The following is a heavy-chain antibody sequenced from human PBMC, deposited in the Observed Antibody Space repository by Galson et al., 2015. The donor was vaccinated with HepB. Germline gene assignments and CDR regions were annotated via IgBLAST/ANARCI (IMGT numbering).Heavy chain of an antibody. CDR3: ARTTPPSNRAWPYFDS. V-gene: IGHV4-59*08. CDR1: SGSMKSYY. D-gene: IGHD1-14*01. J-gene: IGHJ4*02. CDR2: VTYSGSA. Sequence: TLSLTCSVSSGSMKSYYWSWIRQPPGKRLEWISYVTYSGSAKYNPSLESRLTTSIDTSKNQFSLNLRSVRAADTAMYFCARTTPPSNRAWPYFDSWGQGIRVTVSS.